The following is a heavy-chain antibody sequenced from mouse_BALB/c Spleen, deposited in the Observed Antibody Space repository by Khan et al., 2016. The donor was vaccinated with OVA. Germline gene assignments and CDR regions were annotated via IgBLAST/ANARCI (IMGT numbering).Heavy chain of an antibody. D-gene: IGHD2-3*01. CDR3: ARDGYRYNYAMDY. J-gene: IGHJ4*01. CDR2: ISYSGNT. CDR1: GYSITSDYA. V-gene: IGHV3-2*02. Sequence: EVQLQESGPGLVKPSQSLSLTCTVTGYSITSDYAWNWIRQFPGNKLEWMGYISYSGNTNYNPALKSRTSITPDTSKNQFFLQLNSVTTEDEATYYCARDGYRYNYAMDYWGQGTSVTVSS.